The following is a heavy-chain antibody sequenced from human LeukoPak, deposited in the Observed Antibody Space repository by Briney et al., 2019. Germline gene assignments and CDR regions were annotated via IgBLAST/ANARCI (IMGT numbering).Heavy chain of an antibody. CDR3: ARGTYYYGSGSYYNFDY. Sequence: ASVKVSCKAPGYTFTSYDINWVRQATGQGLEWMGWMNPNSGNTGYAQKFQGRVTMTRNTSISTAYMELSSLRSEDTAVYYCARGTYYYGSGSYYNFDYWGQGTLVTVSS. D-gene: IGHD3-10*01. CDR2: MNPNSGNT. V-gene: IGHV1-8*01. J-gene: IGHJ4*02. CDR1: GYTFTSYD.